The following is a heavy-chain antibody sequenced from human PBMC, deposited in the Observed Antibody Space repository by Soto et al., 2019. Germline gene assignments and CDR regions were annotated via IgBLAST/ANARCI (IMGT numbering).Heavy chain of an antibody. CDR3: AGSRFLEWFSFDY. J-gene: IGHJ4*02. Sequence: GGSLRLSCAASGFTFSSYWMSWVRQAPGKGLEWVSYISGRSTTIYYADSVKGRFTIFRGNAKNSLYLQMNSLRAEDTAVYYCAGSRFLEWFSFDYWGQGTLVTVSS. D-gene: IGHD3-3*01. CDR2: ISGRSTTI. CDR1: GFTFSSYW. V-gene: IGHV3-48*01.